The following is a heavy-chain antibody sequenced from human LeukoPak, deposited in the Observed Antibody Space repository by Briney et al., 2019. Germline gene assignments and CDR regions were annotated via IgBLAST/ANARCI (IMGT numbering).Heavy chain of an antibody. CDR1: GYTFTGYY. CDR3: ARGGRDILTGYYTDFYYGMHV. D-gene: IGHD3-9*01. V-gene: IGHV1-2*06. Sequence: ASVKVSCKASGYTFTGYYMHWVRQAPGQGLEWMGRINPNSGGTNYAQKFQGRVTMTRGTSISTAYMELSRLRSDDTAVYYCARGGRDILTGYYTDFYYGMHVWGQGTTVTVSS. CDR2: INPNSGGT. J-gene: IGHJ6*02.